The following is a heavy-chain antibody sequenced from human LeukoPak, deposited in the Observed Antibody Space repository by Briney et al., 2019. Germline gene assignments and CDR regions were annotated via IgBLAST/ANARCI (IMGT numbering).Heavy chain of an antibody. D-gene: IGHD2/OR15-2a*01. CDR3: ARDFNSIRFDY. V-gene: IGHV3-7*01. CDR2: IKQDGSEK. CDR1: GFTFSSYW. Sequence: GGSLRLSCAASGFTFSSYWMSWVRQAPGKGLEWVANIKQDGSEKYYVDSVKGRFTISGDNAKNSLYLQMNSLRAEDTAVYYCARDFNSIRFDYWGQGTLVTVSS. J-gene: IGHJ4*02.